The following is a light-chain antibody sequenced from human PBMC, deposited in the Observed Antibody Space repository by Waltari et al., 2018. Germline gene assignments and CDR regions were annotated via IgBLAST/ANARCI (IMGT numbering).Light chain of an antibody. V-gene: IGKV1-5*03. CDR3: QQYNTYWT. J-gene: IGKJ1*01. CDR1: QNVDTW. CDR2: KTS. Sequence: EIQMNQSPSTLSASIGDRVTITCRASQNVDTWLAWYQQKPGKAPKLLVYKTSTLQSGVPSRFSGSGSGTHFTLTISSLQPDDFATYYCQQYNTYWTFGQGTKVE.